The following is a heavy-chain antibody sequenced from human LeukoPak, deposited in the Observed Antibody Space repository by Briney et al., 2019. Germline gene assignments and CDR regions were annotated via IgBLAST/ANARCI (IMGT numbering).Heavy chain of an antibody. CDR1: GGTFSSYV. CDR2: IIPISGTA. D-gene: IGHD4-11*01. Sequence: ASVNVSCKASGGTFSSYVISWVRQAPGQGVEWMGGIIPISGTANYAQKFQGRVTITADESTSTAYMELSSLRSEDTGVYYCARHCAPLYSNSRIFYYYGMGVWGQGTTVTVS. CDR3: ARHCAPLYSNSRIFYYYGMGV. J-gene: IGHJ6*02. V-gene: IGHV1-69*01.